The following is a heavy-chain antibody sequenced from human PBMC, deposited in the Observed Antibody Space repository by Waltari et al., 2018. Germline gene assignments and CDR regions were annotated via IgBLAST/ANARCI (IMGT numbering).Heavy chain of an antibody. V-gene: IGHV1-2*06. D-gene: IGHD2-2*01. J-gene: IGHJ6*02. CDR1: GYTFTDYY. CDR3: ARFYCSSTSCFYEDGMDV. CDR2: INANTGGT. Sequence: QVQLVQSGAEVKKPGAPVKVSCKASGYTFTDYYMHWVRQAPGQGLEWMGRINANTGGTNYAQKFQGRVTMTRDTSITTAYMELTSLRSDDTAVYYCARFYCSSTSCFYEDGMDVWGQGTTVTVSS.